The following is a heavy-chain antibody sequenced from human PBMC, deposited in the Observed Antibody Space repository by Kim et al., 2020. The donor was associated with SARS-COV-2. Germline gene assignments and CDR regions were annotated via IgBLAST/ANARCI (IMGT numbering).Heavy chain of an antibody. Sequence: GESLKISCKGSGYSFTSYWIGWVRQMPGKGLEWMGIIYPGDSDTRYSPSFQGQVTISADKSISTAYLQWSSLKASDTAMYYCARRYYDILTDYGMDVWGQGTTVTVSS. J-gene: IGHJ6*02. V-gene: IGHV5-51*01. CDR3: ARRYYDILTDYGMDV. CDR2: IYPGDSDT. CDR1: GYSFTSYW. D-gene: IGHD3-9*01.